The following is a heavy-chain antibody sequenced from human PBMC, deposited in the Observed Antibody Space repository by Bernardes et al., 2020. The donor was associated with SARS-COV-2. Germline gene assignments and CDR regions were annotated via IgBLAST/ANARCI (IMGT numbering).Heavy chain of an antibody. CDR1: GGSISSANW. CDR2: IFHSGST. V-gene: IGHV4-4*02. CDR3: ARAVWGIWYFDL. J-gene: IGHJ2*01. D-gene: IGHD3-16*01. Sequence: SETLSLTCAVSGGSISSANWWIWVRQPPGKGLEWIGEIFHSGSTNYNPSLRSRVSMSVDKSKNQFSLKLSSVTAADTAVYYCARAVWGIWYFDLWGRGTLVTVSS.